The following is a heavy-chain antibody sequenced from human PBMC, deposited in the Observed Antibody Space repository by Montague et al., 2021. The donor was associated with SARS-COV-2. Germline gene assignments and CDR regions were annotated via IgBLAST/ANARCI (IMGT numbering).Heavy chain of an antibody. J-gene: IGHJ6*02. V-gene: IGHV3-30*04. D-gene: IGHD2-15*01. CDR3: ARDLAKVVAAPHDDYYYYYGMDV. CDR1: GFTFSSYA. Sequence: SLRLSCAAPGFTFSSYAMHWVRQAPGKGLEWVAVISYDGSNKYYADSVKGRFTISRDNSKNTLYLQMNSLRAEDTAVYYCARDLAKVVAAPHDDYYYYYGMDVWGQGTTVTVSS. CDR2: ISYDGSNK.